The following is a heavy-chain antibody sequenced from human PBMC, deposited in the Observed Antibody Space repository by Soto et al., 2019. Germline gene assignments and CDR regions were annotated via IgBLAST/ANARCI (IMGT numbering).Heavy chain of an antibody. CDR2: IYSGGST. D-gene: IGHD3-3*01. V-gene: IGHV3-53*01. Sequence: GGSLRLSCAASGFTVSSNYMSWVRQAPGKGLEWVSVIYSGGSTYYADSVKGRFTISRDNSKNTLYLQMNSLRAEDTAVYYCARSPVLRFLEWSQDYYGMDVWGQGTTVTVS. CDR3: ARSPVLRFLEWSQDYYGMDV. CDR1: GFTVSSNY. J-gene: IGHJ6*02.